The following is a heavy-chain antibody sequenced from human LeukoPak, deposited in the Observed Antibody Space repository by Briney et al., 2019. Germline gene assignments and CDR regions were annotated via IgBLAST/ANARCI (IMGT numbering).Heavy chain of an antibody. CDR3: AKFIVGATLRRDAFDI. D-gene: IGHD1-26*01. CDR2: ISGSGGST. V-gene: IGHV3-23*01. Sequence: GGSLRLSCAASGFTFSSYAMSWVRQAPGKGLEWVSAISGSGGSTYYADSVKGRFTISRDNSKNTLYLQMNSLRAEDTAVYYCAKFIVGATLRRDAFDIWGQGTMVTVSS. CDR1: GFTFSSYA. J-gene: IGHJ3*02.